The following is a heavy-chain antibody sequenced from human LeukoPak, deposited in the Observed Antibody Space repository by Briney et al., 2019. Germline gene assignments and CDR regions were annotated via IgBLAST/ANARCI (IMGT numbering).Heavy chain of an antibody. CDR1: EFTLEDYA. J-gene: IGHJ6*03. Sequence: GGSLRLLCAAAEFTLEDYAVRWVRHAPGEGGEWVSLINWDGGRTYYVDSVNGRFTISSDNRNNTLYLQMNSVRPEDTAVYYCVKDSSPEGWHGGVSDYYYYMDVWGKGTTVTVSS. V-gene: IGHV3-43D*03. D-gene: IGHD4-23*01. CDR2: INWDGGRT. CDR3: VKDSSPEGWHGGVSDYYYYMDV.